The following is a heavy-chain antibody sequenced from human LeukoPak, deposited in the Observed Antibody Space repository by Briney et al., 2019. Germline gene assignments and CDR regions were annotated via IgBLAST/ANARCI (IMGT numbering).Heavy chain of an antibody. J-gene: IGHJ3*02. V-gene: IGHV3-53*01. CDR1: GFTVRLNY. CDR2: IYAGGDT. CDR3: ARAWDFVVGAFDI. Sequence: GGSLRLSCAASGFTVRLNYMTWVRQAPGKGLEWVSIIYAGGDTYYADSVRGRFTVSRDDSKNILYLEMNSLRGDDTGIYHCARAWDFVVGAFDIWGQRTVVTVSS. D-gene: IGHD2-15*01.